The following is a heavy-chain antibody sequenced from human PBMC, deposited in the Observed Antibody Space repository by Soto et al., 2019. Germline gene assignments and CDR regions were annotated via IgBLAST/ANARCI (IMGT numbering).Heavy chain of an antibody. Sequence: GGSLRLSCAASGFTFSSYAMSWVRQAPGKGLEWVSAVTHSGSNTYYADSVKGRFTISRDNSKNTLYLQMSSLRAEDTAVYYCAKDISQARDYFQHWGQGTPVTVSS. CDR3: AKDISQARDYFQH. CDR2: VTHSGSNT. CDR1: GFTFSSYA. J-gene: IGHJ1*01. D-gene: IGHD2-21*01. V-gene: IGHV3-23*01.